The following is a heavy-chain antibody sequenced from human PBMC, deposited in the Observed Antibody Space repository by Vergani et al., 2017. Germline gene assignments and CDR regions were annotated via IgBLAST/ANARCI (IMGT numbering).Heavy chain of an antibody. Sequence: EVQLLESGGGLVQPGGSRRLSCEASGFSFPGYAMSWVRQAPGKGLEWVSSVSGSSATPYYADSVKGRFIISRDNSKNTLHLQMNSLRADDTAVYYCTKGSRGYTGYFFDYWGQGTLATVSS. D-gene: IGHD5-12*01. V-gene: IGHV3-23*01. CDR1: GFSFPGYA. CDR3: TKGSRGYTGYFFDY. CDR2: VSGSSATP. J-gene: IGHJ4*02.